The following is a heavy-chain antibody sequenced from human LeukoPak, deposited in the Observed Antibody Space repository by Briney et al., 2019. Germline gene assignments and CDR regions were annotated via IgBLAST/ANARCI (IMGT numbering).Heavy chain of an antibody. J-gene: IGHJ5*02. D-gene: IGHD6-13*01. CDR3: ARDGSSSWYPWFDP. CDR2: ISSNGGST. Sequence: PGGSLRLSCAASGFTFSSYAMHRVRQAPGKGLEYVSAISSNGGSTYYANSVKGRFTISRDNSKNTLYLQMGSLRAEDMAVYYCARDGSSSWYPWFDPWGQGTLVTVSS. V-gene: IGHV3-64*01. CDR1: GFTFSSYA.